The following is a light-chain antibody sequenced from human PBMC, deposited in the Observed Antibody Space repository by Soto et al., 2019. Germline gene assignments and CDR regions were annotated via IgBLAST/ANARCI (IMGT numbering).Light chain of an antibody. J-gene: IGLJ3*02. CDR3: QSYDSSLSGWV. CDR2: GNS. CDR1: SPNIGAGYD. Sequence: QYVLTQPPSVSGAPGQRVTISCTGSSPNIGAGYDVDWNQQLPGTAPKLLIYGNSNRPSGVPDRFSGSKSGTSASLAITGLQAEDEADYYCQSYDSSLSGWVFGGGTKLTVL. V-gene: IGLV1-40*01.